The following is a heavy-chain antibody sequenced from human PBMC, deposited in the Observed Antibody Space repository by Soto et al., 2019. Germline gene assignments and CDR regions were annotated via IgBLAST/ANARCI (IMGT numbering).Heavy chain of an antibody. Sequence: EVQVLESGGGSVQPGGSLRLSCAASGFTFSNFAMSWVRHAPGKGLEWVSEITGSTGSTYYADSVKGRFIISRDNSKNTLHLQMNSLRAEDTAVYYCAKDTSSSPYYTAVWGKGTTVTVS. V-gene: IGHV3-23*01. CDR2: ITGSTGST. CDR3: AKDTSSSPYYTAV. D-gene: IGHD2-2*01. J-gene: IGHJ6*03. CDR1: GFTFSNFA.